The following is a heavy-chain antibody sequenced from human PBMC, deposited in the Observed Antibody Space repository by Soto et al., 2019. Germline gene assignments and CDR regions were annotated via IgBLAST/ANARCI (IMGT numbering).Heavy chain of an antibody. CDR2: ISWNSGSI. V-gene: IGHV3-9*01. CDR1: GFTFDGYA. J-gene: IGHJ4*02. CDR3: AKDNYGSGEIGY. D-gene: IGHD3-10*01. Sequence: EVQLVESGGGLVQPGRSLRLSCAASGFTFDGYAMHWVRQAPGKGLEWVSGISWNSGSIGYADSVKGRFTISRDNAKNSLYLQMNSLRAEDTALYYCAKDNYGSGEIGYWGQGTLVTVSS.